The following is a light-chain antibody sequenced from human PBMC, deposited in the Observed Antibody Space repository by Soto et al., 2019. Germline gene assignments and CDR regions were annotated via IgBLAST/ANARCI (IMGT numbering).Light chain of an antibody. CDR3: QQYNDWPRT. J-gene: IGKJ1*01. CDR1: QSVSSN. V-gene: IGKV3-15*01. Sequence: EIVMTQSPATLSVSPGERATLSCRASQSVSSNLAWYQQKPGQVPRLLIYGASTRATGIPARFSGSGSGTEVTLTITGLQSEDFAVYYCQQYNDWPRTFGQGTTVEVK. CDR2: GAS.